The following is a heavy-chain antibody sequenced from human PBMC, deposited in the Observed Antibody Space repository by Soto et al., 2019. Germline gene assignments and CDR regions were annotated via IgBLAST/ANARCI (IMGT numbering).Heavy chain of an antibody. CDR3: ARDGAGNIAAAGSGGFDP. CDR2: IYYSGST. Sequence: PSETLSLTCTVSGVSISSYYWSWIRQPPGKGLEWIGYIYYSGSTNYNPSLKSRVTISVDTSKNQFSLKLSSVTAADTAAYYCARDGAGNIAAAGSGGFDPWGQGTLVTVSS. D-gene: IGHD6-13*01. CDR1: GVSISSYY. J-gene: IGHJ5*02. V-gene: IGHV4-59*01.